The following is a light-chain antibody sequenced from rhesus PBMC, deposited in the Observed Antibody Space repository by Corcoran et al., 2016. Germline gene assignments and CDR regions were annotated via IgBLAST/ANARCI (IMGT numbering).Light chain of an antibody. Sequence: DVQMTQSPSSLSASVGDTVTITCRASQSVSSWFAWYQPKPGKAPKLLIYTASTLQSGVPSRFSGSGSGTDFTLTISSLQSEDFATYYCQQYSSSPWTFGQGTKVEI. CDR2: TAS. J-gene: IGKJ1*01. CDR1: QSVSSW. CDR3: QQYSSSPWT. V-gene: IGKV1-22*01.